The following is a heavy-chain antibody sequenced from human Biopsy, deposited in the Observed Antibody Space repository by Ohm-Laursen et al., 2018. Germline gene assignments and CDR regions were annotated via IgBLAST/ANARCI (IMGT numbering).Heavy chain of an antibody. CDR2: NIPILGTG. CDR1: GGTFSNYG. D-gene: IGHD3-9*01. V-gene: IGHV1-69*06. J-gene: IGHJ1*01. CDR3: ATKLTGYFHH. Sequence: GSSVKVSCKVPGGTFSNYGVNWVRQAPGQGLEWLGGNIPILGTGNYAQKFQDRVTVAADTSTSTATMELRSLRSDDMAVYYCATKLTGYFHHWGQGTLVIVSS.